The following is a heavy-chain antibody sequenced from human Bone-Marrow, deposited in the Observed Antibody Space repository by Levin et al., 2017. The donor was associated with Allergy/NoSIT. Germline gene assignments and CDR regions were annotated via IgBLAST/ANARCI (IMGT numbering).Heavy chain of an antibody. D-gene: IGHD5-18*01. CDR3: AATTHGYSYYYSYGLDV. CDR1: GFTFSSSI. CDR2: TVVGSGNI. Sequence: PGESLKISCKASGFTFSSSIVQWVRQARGQGLEWIGWTVVGSGNINVAEKFQERVTITRDVSRRTAYMELSSLRSEDTAVYYCAATTHGYSYYYSYGLDVWGQGTTVTVSS. V-gene: IGHV1-58*01. J-gene: IGHJ6*02.